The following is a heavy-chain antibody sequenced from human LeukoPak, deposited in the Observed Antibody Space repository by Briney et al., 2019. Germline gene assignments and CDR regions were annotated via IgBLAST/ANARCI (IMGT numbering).Heavy chain of an antibody. CDR2: ITPIFGTA. CDR1: GGTFSSYA. Sequence: SVKVSCKASGGTFSSYAISWVRQAPGQGLEWMGGITPIFGTANYAQKFQGRVTITADKSTSTAYMELSSLRSEDTAVYYCARMGVGWLRYSYFDYWGQGTLVTVSS. J-gene: IGHJ4*02. V-gene: IGHV1-69*06. D-gene: IGHD5-12*01. CDR3: ARMGVGWLRYSYFDY.